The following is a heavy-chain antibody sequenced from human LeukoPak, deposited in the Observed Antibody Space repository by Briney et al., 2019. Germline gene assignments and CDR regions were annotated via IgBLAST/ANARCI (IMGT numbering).Heavy chain of an antibody. V-gene: IGHV3-48*04. Sequence: GGSLRLSCEASGFMFSRYSMTWVRQAPGKGLEWVSYISSSTSSIMYYADSVKGRFTISRDNARNSLYLQMNSLRAEDTAVYYCARSHFGSYPFDSWGREPWSPSPQ. D-gene: IGHD1-26*01. J-gene: IGHJ4*02. CDR3: ARSHFGSYPFDS. CDR2: ISSSTSSIM. CDR1: GFMFSRYS.